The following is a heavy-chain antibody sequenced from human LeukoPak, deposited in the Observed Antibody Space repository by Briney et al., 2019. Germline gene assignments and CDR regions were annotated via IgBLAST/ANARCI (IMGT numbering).Heavy chain of an antibody. V-gene: IGHV3-23*01. CDR2: ILDSGYST. CDR1: GFTFSSYA. Sequence: GGSLRLSCAASGFTFSSYAMSWVRQAPGKGLEWVSGILDSGYSTYYANSVKGRFTISRDNPKNTLYLQMNSLRAEDTAVYFCAKRGVVIRVILVGFHKEAYYFDSWGQGALVIVSS. CDR3: AKRGVVIRVILVGFHKEAYYFDS. J-gene: IGHJ4*02. D-gene: IGHD3-22*01.